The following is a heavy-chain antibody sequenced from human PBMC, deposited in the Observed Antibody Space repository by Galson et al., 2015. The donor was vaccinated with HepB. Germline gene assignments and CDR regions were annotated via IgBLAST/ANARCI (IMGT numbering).Heavy chain of an antibody. Sequence: SLRLSCAASGFTFDDYAMHWVRHAPGKGLEWVSGISWNSGTIGYADSVKGRFTISRDNAKNSLYLQMNSLRAEDTALYYCTRAFDIWGQGTMVIVSS. J-gene: IGHJ3*02. CDR2: ISWNSGTI. CDR3: TRAFDI. CDR1: GFTFDDYA. V-gene: IGHV3-9*01.